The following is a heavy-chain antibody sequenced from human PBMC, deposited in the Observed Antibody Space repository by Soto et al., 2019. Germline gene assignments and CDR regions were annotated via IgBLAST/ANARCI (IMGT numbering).Heavy chain of an antibody. J-gene: IGHJ4*02. Sequence: NPSETLSLTCTVSGGSISSRSYYWGWIRQPPGKGLEWIGSIYYSGNAYYNPSLKSRVAVSVDTSKNQFSLKVTSVTATDTAVYYCARHKDTSRRYLLPDFWGQGTLVTVSS. CDR1: GGSISSRSYY. CDR2: IYYSGNA. V-gene: IGHV4-39*01. CDR3: ARHKDTSRRYLLPDF. D-gene: IGHD6-13*01.